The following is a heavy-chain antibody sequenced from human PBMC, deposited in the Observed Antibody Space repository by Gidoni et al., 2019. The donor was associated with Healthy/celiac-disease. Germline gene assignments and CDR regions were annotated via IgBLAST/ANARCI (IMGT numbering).Heavy chain of an antibody. CDR2: ISSSSSYI. CDR3: ARGVQLWERAASDY. D-gene: IGHD5-18*01. CDR1: GFPFSSYS. Sequence: EVQLVESGGGLVKPGGSLRLSCAASGFPFSSYSMNWVRQAPGKGLEWVSSISSSSSYIYYADSVKGRFTISRDNAKNSLYLQMNSLRAEDTAVYYCARGVQLWERAASDYWGQGTLVTVSS. J-gene: IGHJ4*02. V-gene: IGHV3-21*01.